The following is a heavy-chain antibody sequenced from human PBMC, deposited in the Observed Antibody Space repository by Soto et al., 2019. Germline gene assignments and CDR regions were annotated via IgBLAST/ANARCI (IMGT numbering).Heavy chain of an antibody. CDR2: IIPIFGTA. J-gene: IGHJ4*02. CDR3: ARGGYCGGDCYTFDY. Sequence: QVQLVQSGAEVKKPGSSVKVSCKASGGTFSSYAISWVRQAPGQGLEWMGGIIPIFGTANYAQKVQGRVTITADESTSTAYMELSSRRSEDTAVYYCARGGYCGGDCYTFDYWGQGTLVTVSS. V-gene: IGHV1-69*12. D-gene: IGHD2-21*02. CDR1: GGTFSSYA.